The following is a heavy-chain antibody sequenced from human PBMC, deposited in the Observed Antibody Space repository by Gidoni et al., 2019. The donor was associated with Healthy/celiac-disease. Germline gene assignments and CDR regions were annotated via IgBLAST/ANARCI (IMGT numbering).Heavy chain of an antibody. CDR3: ARVGLLWFGESEPTYFDY. D-gene: IGHD3-10*01. J-gene: IGHJ4*02. CDR1: GGSISSYY. Sequence: QVQLQESGPGLVKPSETLSLTCTVSGGSISSYYWSWIRQPPGKGLEWIGYIYYSGSTNYNPSLKSRVTISVDTSKNQFSLKLSSVTAADTAVYYCARVGLLWFGESEPTYFDYWGQGTLVTVSS. CDR2: IYYSGST. V-gene: IGHV4-59*01.